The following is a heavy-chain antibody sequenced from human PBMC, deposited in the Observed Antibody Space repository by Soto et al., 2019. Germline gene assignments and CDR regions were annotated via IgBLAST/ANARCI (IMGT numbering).Heavy chain of an antibody. CDR3: AREGAGYCSGGRCHGWYWFDP. D-gene: IGHD2-15*01. CDR1: GGSISSGGYY. CDR2: IYYSGST. J-gene: IGHJ5*02. V-gene: IGHV4-30-4*08. Sequence: PSETLSLTCTVSGGSISSGGYYWSWIRQHPGKGLEWIGYIYYSGSTYYNPSLKSRVTISVDTSKNQFSLKLSSVTAADTAVYYCAREGAGYCSGGRCHGWYWFDPWGQGTLVTVSS.